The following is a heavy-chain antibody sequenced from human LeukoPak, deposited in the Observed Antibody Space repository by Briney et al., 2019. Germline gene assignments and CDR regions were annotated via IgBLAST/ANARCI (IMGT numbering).Heavy chain of an antibody. CDR3: ARLYSGSYQGHAFDI. J-gene: IGHJ3*02. D-gene: IGHD1-26*01. Sequence: SVKVSCKASGGTFSSYTISLVRQAPGQGLEWMGRIIPILGIANYAQKFQGRVTITADKSTSTAYMELSSLRSEDTAVYYCARLYSGSYQGHAFDIWGQGTMVTVSS. CDR1: GGTFSSYT. CDR2: IIPILGIA. V-gene: IGHV1-69*02.